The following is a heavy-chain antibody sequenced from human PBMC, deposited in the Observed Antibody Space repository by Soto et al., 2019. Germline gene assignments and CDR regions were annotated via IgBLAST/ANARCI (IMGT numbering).Heavy chain of an antibody. V-gene: IGHV1-18*01. CDR2: ISAYNGNT. Sequence: QVQLLQSGAEVKKPGASVKVSCKASEYTFTNYGITWVRQAPGQGLEWMGWISAYNGNTQYAQKVQGRLTMTTNTSTSTANMELTSLRSDDTALYYCARTTVNASDYYMYDWGKGSTVAVAS. CDR1: EYTFTNYG. J-gene: IGHJ6*03. D-gene: IGHD4-17*01. CDR3: ARTTVNASDYYMYD.